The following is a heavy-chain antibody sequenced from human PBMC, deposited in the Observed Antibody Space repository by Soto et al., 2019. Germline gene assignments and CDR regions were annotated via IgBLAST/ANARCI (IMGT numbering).Heavy chain of an antibody. CDR3: LGGVATTGHYYGFDV. D-gene: IGHD5-12*01. CDR2: INPNTGDT. Sequence: QVQLVQSGAEVKKPGASVKVSCKASGYVFTSYYLHWARQAPGQGLEWMGWINPNTGDTYYARNFESRITLNRDTSTNTASMELWNLRSADTAVYYCLGGVATTGHYYGFDVWGQGTAVNVSS. CDR1: GYVFTSYY. V-gene: IGHV1-2*02. J-gene: IGHJ6*02.